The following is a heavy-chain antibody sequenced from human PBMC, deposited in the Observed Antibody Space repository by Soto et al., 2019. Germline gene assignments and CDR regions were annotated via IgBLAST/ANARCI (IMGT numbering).Heavy chain of an antibody. V-gene: IGHV3-48*04. CDR3: ARAVSHRFGLRLPSSEFDY. Sequence: PGGSLRLSCAASGFTFSSYAMSWVRQAPGKGLEWVSYISSSGSTTYYADSVKGRFTISRDNAKNSLYLQMNSLRAEDTAVYYCARAVSHRFGLRLPSSEFDYWGQGTLVTVSS. J-gene: IGHJ4*02. CDR1: GFTFSSYA. D-gene: IGHD5-12*01. CDR2: ISSSGSTT.